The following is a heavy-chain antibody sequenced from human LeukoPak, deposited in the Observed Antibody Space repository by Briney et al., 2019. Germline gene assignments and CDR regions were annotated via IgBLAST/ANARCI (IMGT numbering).Heavy chain of an antibody. V-gene: IGHV1-2*02. D-gene: IGHD3-3*01. CDR1: GYTLTGYY. CDR3: ALTYYDFWSGYRTDLDY. Sequence: ASVTVSYKASGYTLTGYYMHWVRQAPGQGREWMGWINPNSGGTNYAQKFQGRVTMTRDTSISTAYMELSRLRSDDTAVYYCALTYYDFWSGYRTDLDYWGQGTLVTVSS. CDR2: INPNSGGT. J-gene: IGHJ4*02.